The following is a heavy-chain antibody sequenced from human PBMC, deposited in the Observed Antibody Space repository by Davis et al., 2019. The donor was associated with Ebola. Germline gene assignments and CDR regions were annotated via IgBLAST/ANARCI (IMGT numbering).Heavy chain of an antibody. Sequence: PGGSLRLSCAASRFPFSDYGMHWVRQPPGKGLEWVAVTSYDGGDSYYANSVKGRFTISRDNSKNTLYLQMNSLRADDTAVYYCAKAAFSNTWYGIDYWGQGTLVTVSS. V-gene: IGHV3-30*18. CDR1: RFPFSDYG. CDR2: TSYDGGDS. CDR3: AKAAFSNTWYGIDY. J-gene: IGHJ4*02. D-gene: IGHD6-13*01.